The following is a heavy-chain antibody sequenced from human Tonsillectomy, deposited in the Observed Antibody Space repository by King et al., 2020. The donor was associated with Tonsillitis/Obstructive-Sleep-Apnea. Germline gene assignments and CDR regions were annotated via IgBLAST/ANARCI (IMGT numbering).Heavy chain of an antibody. Sequence: QLVQSGAEVKKPGESLKISCKGSGFSFNTYWIAWVRQMPGKGLEWMGIIYPGDSETRFSPSFQGRVTMSVDKSIITAYLQWRSLKASDTATYYCARCNGDYGCGYWGQGTLVTVSS. CDR2: IYPGDSET. CDR3: ARCNGDYGCGY. J-gene: IGHJ4*02. CDR1: GFSFNTYW. D-gene: IGHD4-17*01. V-gene: IGHV5-51*03.